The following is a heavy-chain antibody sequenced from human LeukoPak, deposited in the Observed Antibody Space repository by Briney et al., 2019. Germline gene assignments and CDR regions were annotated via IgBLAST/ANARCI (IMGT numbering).Heavy chain of an antibody. CDR1: GFTFSSYS. V-gene: IGHV3-21*04. CDR3: AKGVSLPPPIVVVTAVPLDFDY. D-gene: IGHD2-21*02. Sequence: GGSLRLSCAASGFTFSSYSMNWVRQAPGKGLEWVSSISSSSSYIYYADSVKGRFTISRDNSKNTLYLQMNSLRAEDTAVYYCAKGVSLPPPIVVVTAVPLDFDYWGQGTLVTVSS. CDR2: ISSSSSYI. J-gene: IGHJ4*02.